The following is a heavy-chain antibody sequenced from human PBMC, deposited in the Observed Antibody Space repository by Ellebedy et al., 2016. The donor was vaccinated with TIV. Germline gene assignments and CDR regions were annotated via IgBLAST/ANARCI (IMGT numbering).Heavy chain of an antibody. J-gene: IGHJ4*02. V-gene: IGHV4-34*01. Sequence: SETLSLTCAVYGGSFSGYYWSWIRQPPGKGLEWIGEINHSGSTNYNPSLKSRVTISVDTSKNQFSLKLSSVTAADTAMYYCATSEYYSRWYYFDYWGQGTLVTVSS. CDR1: GGSFSGYY. CDR2: INHSGST. CDR3: ATSEYYSRWYYFDY. D-gene: IGHD6-13*01.